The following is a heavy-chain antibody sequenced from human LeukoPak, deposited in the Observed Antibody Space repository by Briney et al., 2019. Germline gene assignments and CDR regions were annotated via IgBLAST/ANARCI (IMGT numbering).Heavy chain of an antibody. D-gene: IGHD3-16*01. V-gene: IGHV1-3*01. CDR1: GYTFTSYA. Sequence: ASVKVSCKASGYTFTSYAMHWVRQAPGQRLEWMGWINAGNGNIKYSQKFQGRVTITRDTSVSTAYMELSSLRSEDTAVYYCARVRPWGSPIDYWGQGTLVTVSS. CDR3: ARVRPWGSPIDY. CDR2: INAGNGNI. J-gene: IGHJ4*02.